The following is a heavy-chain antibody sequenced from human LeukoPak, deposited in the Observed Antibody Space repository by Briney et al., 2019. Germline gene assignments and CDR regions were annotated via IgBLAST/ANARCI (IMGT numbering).Heavy chain of an antibody. CDR3: ARDINIFGSFYFIGWFDP. Sequence: ASVKVSCKASGYTFTGYYMHWVRQAPGQGLEWMGWINPNSGGTKYAQRFQGRVTMTRDTSISTAYMELSRLRPDDTAVYYCARDINIFGSFYFIGWFDPWGQGTLVTVSS. CDR1: GYTFTGYY. CDR2: INPNSGGT. D-gene: IGHD1-26*01. V-gene: IGHV1-2*02. J-gene: IGHJ5*02.